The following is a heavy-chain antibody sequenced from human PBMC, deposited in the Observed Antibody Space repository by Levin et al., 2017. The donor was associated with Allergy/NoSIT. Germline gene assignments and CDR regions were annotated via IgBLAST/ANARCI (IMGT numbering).Heavy chain of an antibody. CDR1: GGTFSSYA. D-gene: IGHD1-7*01. V-gene: IGHV1-69*13. CDR2: IIPIFGTA. CDR3: ARVETGTTSDYYYYGMDV. J-gene: IGHJ6*02. Sequence: SVKVSCKASGGTFSSYAISWVRQAPGQGLEWMGGIIPIFGTANYAQKFQGRVTITADESTSTAYMELSSLRSEDTAVYYCARVETGTTSDYYYYGMDVWGQGTTVTVSS.